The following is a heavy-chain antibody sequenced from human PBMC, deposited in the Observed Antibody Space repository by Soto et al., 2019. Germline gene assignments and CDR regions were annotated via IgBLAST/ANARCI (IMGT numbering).Heavy chain of an antibody. V-gene: IGHV4-59*01. J-gene: IGHJ6*02. D-gene: IGHD3-10*01. CDR3: ARDNYYGSGSAPMDV. Sequence: SETLSLTCTVSGGSISSYYWSWIRQPPGKGLEWIGCIYYSGSTNYNPSLKSRVTISVDTSKNQFSLKLSSVTAADTAVFYCARDNYYGSGSAPMDVWGQGTTVTVSS. CDR2: IYYSGST. CDR1: GGSISSYY.